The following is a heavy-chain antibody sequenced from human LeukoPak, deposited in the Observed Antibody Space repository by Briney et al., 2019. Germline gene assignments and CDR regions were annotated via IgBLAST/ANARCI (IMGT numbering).Heavy chain of an antibody. CDR2: ISSSSSYI. CDR1: GFTFSSYS. D-gene: IGHD2-2*01. Sequence: GGSLRLSCAASGFTFSSYSMNWVRQAPGKGLEWVSSISSSSSYIYYADSVKGRFTIPRDNAKNSLYLQMNSLRAEDTAVYYCARDSLYCSSTSCSNSGGYYMDVWGKGTTVTVSS. V-gene: IGHV3-21*01. CDR3: ARDSLYCSSTSCSNSGGYYMDV. J-gene: IGHJ6*03.